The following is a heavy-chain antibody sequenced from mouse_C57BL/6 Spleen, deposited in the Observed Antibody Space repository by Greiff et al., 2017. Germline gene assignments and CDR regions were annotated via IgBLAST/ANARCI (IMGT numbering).Heavy chain of an antibody. CDR3: TRGEFITTVVASYYFDY. V-gene: IGHV1-15*01. D-gene: IGHD1-1*01. J-gene: IGHJ2*01. CDR2: IDPETGGT. CDR1: GYTFTDYE. Sequence: QVQLKQSGAELVRPGASVTLSCKASGYTFTDYEMHWVKQTPVHGLGWIGAIDPETGGTAYNQKFKGQAILTADKSSSTAYMELRSLTSEDSAVYYCTRGEFITTVVASYYFDYWGQGTTLTVSS.